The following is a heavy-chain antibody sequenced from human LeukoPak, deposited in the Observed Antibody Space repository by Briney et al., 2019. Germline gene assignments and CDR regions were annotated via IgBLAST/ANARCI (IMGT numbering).Heavy chain of an antibody. CDR2: ISAYNGNT. D-gene: IGHD5-12*01. V-gene: IGHV1-18*01. Sequence: ASVKVSCKASGYTFTSYGISWVRQAPGQRLEWMGWISAYNGNTNYAQKLQGRVTMTTDTSTSTAYMELRSLRSDDTAVYYCARGPSQYSGYPFLDWGQGTLVTVSS. J-gene: IGHJ4*02. CDR1: GYTFTSYG. CDR3: ARGPSQYSGYPFLD.